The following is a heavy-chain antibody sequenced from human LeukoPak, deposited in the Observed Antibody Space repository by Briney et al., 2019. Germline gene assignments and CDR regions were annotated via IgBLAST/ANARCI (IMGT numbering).Heavy chain of an antibody. Sequence: GGSLRLSCAASGFIFTNYAMSWVRQAPGKGLEWVSTITGNGDSTYYADSVKGRFTISRDNSRNTLYLQVNSLRADDTAVYYCEKDFTAMTNFDSWGQGTPVTVSS. CDR3: EKDFTAMTNFDS. J-gene: IGHJ4*02. D-gene: IGHD5-18*01. V-gene: IGHV3-23*01. CDR2: ITGNGDST. CDR1: GFIFTNYA.